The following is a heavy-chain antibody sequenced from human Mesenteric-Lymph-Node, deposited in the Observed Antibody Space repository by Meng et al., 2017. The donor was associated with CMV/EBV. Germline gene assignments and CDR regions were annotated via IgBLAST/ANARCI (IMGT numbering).Heavy chain of an antibody. D-gene: IGHD5-18*01. J-gene: IGHJ2*01. Sequence: SGDSLNYYYWSWIRHPPGKGLEWIGEANHSGGTDYNPSLKSRVTISVDTSKNQVSLRLSSVTAADTAVYYCARHLGYTYGRYYFDLWGRGTLVTVSS. CDR1: GDSLNYYY. CDR2: ANHSGGT. V-gene: IGHV4-34*01. CDR3: ARHLGYTYGRYYFDL.